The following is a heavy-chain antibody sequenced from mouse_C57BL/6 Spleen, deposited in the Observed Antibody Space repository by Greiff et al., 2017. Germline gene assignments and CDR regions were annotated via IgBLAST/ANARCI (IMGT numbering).Heavy chain of an antibody. CDR2: ISYDGSN. D-gene: IGHD2-4*01. J-gene: IGHJ2*01. CDR3: ARGDYVHYFAY. CDR1: GYSITSGYY. V-gene: IGHV3-6*01. Sequence: ESGPGLVKPSQSLSLTCSVTGYSITSGYYWNWIRQFPGNKLEWMGYISYDGSNNYNPSLKNRITITRDTSKNQLFLKLNSVTTEDTATYYCARGDYVHYFAYWGQGTTLTVSA.